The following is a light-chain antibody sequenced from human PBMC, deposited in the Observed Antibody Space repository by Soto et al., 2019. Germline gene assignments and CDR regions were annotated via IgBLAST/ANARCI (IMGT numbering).Light chain of an antibody. CDR3: MQGTQWPPT. J-gene: IGKJ3*01. CDR1: DSLVYGDGNTY. V-gene: IGKV2-30*01. Sequence: VVMTQSPLSLSVTLGQPASISCRSSDSLVYGDGNTYLHWFHQRPGQSPRRLIYKVFNRDSGVPDRFSGSGSGTDFTLKISRVEAEDVGLYYCMQGTQWPPTFVPGTKVDIK. CDR2: KVF.